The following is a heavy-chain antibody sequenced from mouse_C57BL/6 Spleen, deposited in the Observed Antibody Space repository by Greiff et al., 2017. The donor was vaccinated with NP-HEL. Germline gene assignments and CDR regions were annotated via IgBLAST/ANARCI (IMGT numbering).Heavy chain of an antibody. Sequence: QVQLQQPGAELVRPGSSVKLSCKASGYTFTSYWMHWVKQRPIQGLEWIGYIDPSDSDTHYNQKFKDKATLTVDKSSSTAYMQLSSLTSEDSAVYYCARYHGSHYYFDYWGQGTTLTVSS. CDR3: ARYHGSHYYFDY. CDR2: IDPSDSDT. CDR1: GYTFTSYW. V-gene: IGHV1-52*01. D-gene: IGHD1-1*01. J-gene: IGHJ2*01.